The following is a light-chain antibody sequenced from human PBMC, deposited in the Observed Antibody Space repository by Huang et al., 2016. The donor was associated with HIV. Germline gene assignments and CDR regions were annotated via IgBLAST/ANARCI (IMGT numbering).Light chain of an antibody. CDR3: QQYNNWPWT. V-gene: IGKV3-15*01. CDR2: GAS. CDR1: QSVTND. J-gene: IGKJ1*01. Sequence: EIVMTQSPATLSVSPGERATLSCRASQSVTNDVAWYKQKPGQAPRLLIYGASNRATGIPAAFRGSGSGTEFTLTIDSLQSEDFAVYYCQQYNNWPWTFGQGTKVDIK.